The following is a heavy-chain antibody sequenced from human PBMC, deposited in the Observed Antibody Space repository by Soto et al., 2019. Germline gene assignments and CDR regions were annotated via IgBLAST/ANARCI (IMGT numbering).Heavy chain of an antibody. V-gene: IGHV1-58*01. J-gene: IGHJ4*02. CDR3: AAHTARDGYNMASDY. CDR1: GFTFTSSA. D-gene: IGHD5-12*01. CDR2: IVVGSGNT. Sequence: ASVKVSCKASGFTFTSSAVQWVRQARGQRLEWIGWIVVGSGNTNYAQKFQERVTITRDMSTSTAYMELSSLRSEDTAVYYCAAHTARDGYNMASDYWGQGTLVTVS.